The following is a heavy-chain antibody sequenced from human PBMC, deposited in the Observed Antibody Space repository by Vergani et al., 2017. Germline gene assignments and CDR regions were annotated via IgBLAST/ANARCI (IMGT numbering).Heavy chain of an antibody. D-gene: IGHD6-6*01. V-gene: IGHV3-13*01. J-gene: IGHJ4*02. CDR1: GFPFSTYD. Sequence: EVQLVESGGGLVQPGGSLRPSCAASGFPFSTYDMHWVRQATGKGLEWVSAIGTAGDTYYPGSVKGRFTISRENAKNSLYLQMNGLRAGDTAVYYCARRDSSSPALDYWGQGTLVTVSS. CDR3: ARRDSSSPALDY. CDR2: IGTAGDT.